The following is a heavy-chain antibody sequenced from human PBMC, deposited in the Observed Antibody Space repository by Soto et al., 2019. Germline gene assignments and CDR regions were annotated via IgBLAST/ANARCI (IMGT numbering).Heavy chain of an antibody. J-gene: IGHJ6*02. V-gene: IGHV3-30*18. CDR2: ISYDGSNK. CDR1: GFTFSSYG. CDR3: VKDGSSGWPYYYGLDV. Sequence: QVQLVESGGGVVQPGRSLRLSCAASGFTFSSYGMHWVRQAPGKGLEWVAVISYDGSNKYYADSVKGRFTISRDNSKNPLYLKMSSLRAEDTAVYYCVKDGSSGWPYYYGLDVWGQGTTVTVSS. D-gene: IGHD6-19*01.